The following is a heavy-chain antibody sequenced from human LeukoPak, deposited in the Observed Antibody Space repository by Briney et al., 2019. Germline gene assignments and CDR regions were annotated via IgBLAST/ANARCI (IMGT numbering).Heavy chain of an antibody. Sequence: GGSLRLSCAASGFTFNSYAMNWVRQAPGKGLEWVSSITGSSNHIYYADSLKGRFTISRDNAKNSLYLQMNSLRAEDTAVYYCARDLPPGDYGDYHGYWGQGTLVTVSS. CDR2: ITGSSNHI. CDR3: ARDLPPGDYGDYHGY. D-gene: IGHD4-17*01. V-gene: IGHV3-21*06. CDR1: GFTFNSYA. J-gene: IGHJ4*02.